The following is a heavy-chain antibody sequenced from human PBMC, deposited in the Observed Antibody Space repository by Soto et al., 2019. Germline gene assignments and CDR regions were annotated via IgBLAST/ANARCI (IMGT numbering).Heavy chain of an antibody. CDR2: MYPGDSDI. D-gene: IGHD7-27*01. J-gene: IGHJ6*02. V-gene: IGHV5-51*01. CDR1: GYSFSNYW. CDR3: ARLGLTGIYYYFHGIDV. Sequence: PGESLKISFKGSGYSFSNYWIGWVRQMPGKVLEWMGIMYPGDSDIKYSPSLQGQVTISADKSISTAYLQWSSLKASNTAIYYCARLGLTGIYYYFHGIDVWGQGTSVTVSS.